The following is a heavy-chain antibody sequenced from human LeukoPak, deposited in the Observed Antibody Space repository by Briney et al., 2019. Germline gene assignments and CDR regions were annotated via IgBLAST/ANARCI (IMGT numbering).Heavy chain of an antibody. CDR2: IYYSGST. J-gene: IGHJ3*02. V-gene: IGHV4-59*01. CDR3: ARDLIVGGIRSDAFDI. Sequence: SETLSLTCTVSGGSISSYYWSWIRQPPGKGLEWIGYIYYSGSTNYNPSLKSRVTISVDTSKNQFSLKLSSVTAADTAVYYCARDLIVGGIRSDAFDIWGQGTMVTVSS. CDR1: GGSISSYY. D-gene: IGHD1-26*01.